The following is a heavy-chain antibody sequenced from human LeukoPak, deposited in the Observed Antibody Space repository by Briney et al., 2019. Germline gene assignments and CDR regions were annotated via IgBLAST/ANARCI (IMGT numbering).Heavy chain of an antibody. D-gene: IGHD3-22*01. CDR3: ARCSRYDSSGYYFPPPDY. CDR2: ISFDGNNK. Sequence: GGSLRLSCAASRFTFSNYAIHWVRQAPGKGLDWVAVISFDGNNKYYADSVKGRFTISRDNSKNTLYLQMNSLRAEDTAVYYCARCSRYDSSGYYFPPPDYWGQGTLVTVSS. J-gene: IGHJ4*02. V-gene: IGHV3-30*04. CDR1: RFTFSNYA.